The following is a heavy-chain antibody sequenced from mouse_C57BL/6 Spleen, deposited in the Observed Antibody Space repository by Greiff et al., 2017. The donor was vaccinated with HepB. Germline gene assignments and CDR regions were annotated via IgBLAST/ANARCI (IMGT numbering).Heavy chain of an antibody. D-gene: IGHD2-1*01. CDR3: ARGDLLWYYFDY. CDR1: GYTFTSYW. CDR2: IDPSDSYT. J-gene: IGHJ2*01. V-gene: IGHV1-69*01. Sequence: VQLQQPGAELVMPGASVKLSCKASGYTFTSYWMHWVKQRPGQGLEWIGEIDPSDSYTNYNQKFKGKSTLTVDKSSSTAYMQLSSLTSEDSAVYYCARGDLLWYYFDYWGQGTTLTVSS.